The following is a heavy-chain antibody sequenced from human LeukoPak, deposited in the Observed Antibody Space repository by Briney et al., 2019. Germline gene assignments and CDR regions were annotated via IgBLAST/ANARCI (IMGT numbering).Heavy chain of an antibody. J-gene: IGHJ4*02. CDR3: ARGRYFDWLLSYYFDY. Sequence: SETLSLICAVYGGSFSGYYWSWIRQPPGKGLEWIGEINHSGSTNYNPSLKSRVTISVDTSKNQFSLKLSSVTAADTAVYYCARGRYFDWLLSYYFDYWGQGTLVTVSS. CDR1: GGSFSGYY. CDR2: INHSGST. V-gene: IGHV4-34*01. D-gene: IGHD3-9*01.